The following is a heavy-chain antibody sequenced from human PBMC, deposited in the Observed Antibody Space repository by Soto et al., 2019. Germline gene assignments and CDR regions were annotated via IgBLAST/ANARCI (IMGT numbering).Heavy chain of an antibody. J-gene: IGHJ4*02. Sequence: QVQLVESGGGVGQPGRSLRLSCAASGFNYSSYGMHWVRQAPGKGLEWVALISYDGSNKYYTDSVKGRFAISRDYSTKTLYLQMNSLRLEDTAVYYCAKDLGYAGDYWGQGTLVTVSS. CDR3: AKDLGYAGDY. CDR1: GFNYSSYG. D-gene: IGHD5-18*01. V-gene: IGHV3-30*18. CDR2: ISYDGSNK.